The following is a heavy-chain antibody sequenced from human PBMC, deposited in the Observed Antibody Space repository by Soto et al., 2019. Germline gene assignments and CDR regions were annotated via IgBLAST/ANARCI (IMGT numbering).Heavy chain of an antibody. J-gene: IGHJ6*02. CDR1: GFTFSDYY. D-gene: IGHD3-3*01. CDR2: ISSSGSTI. V-gene: IGHV3-11*01. Sequence: GGSLGLSCAASGFTFSDYYMSWIRQAPGKGLEWVSYISSSGSTIYYADSVKGRFTISRDNAKNSLYLQMNSLRAEDTAVYYCARGKDVLRFLEWLRDYYGMDVWGQGTTVTVSS. CDR3: ARGKDVLRFLEWLRDYYGMDV.